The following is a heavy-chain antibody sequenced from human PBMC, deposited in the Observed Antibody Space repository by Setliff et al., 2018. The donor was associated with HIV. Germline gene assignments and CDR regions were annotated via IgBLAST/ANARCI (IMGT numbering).Heavy chain of an antibody. CDR3: AIGNCAGVRYYDF. Sequence: ASVKVSCKASGYTFTDYFMHWVRQAPGKRLEWMGWINAGNGDRTYSQKFQDRITITWDTSASTAYMDLSRLTSEDTAVYYCAIGNCAGVRYYDFWGQGTLVTVS. CDR2: INAGNGDR. V-gene: IGHV1-3*01. CDR1: GYTFTDYF. J-gene: IGHJ5*01. D-gene: IGHD2-21*02.